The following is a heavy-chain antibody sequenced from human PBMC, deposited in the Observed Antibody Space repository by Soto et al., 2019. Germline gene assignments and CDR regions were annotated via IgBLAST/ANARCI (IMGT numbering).Heavy chain of an antibody. J-gene: IGHJ4*02. V-gene: IGHV3-66*01. CDR1: GFTVSSNY. D-gene: IGHD4-17*01. CDR3: AREGIRSPLYY. Sequence: EVQLVESGGGLVQPGGSLRLACAVSGFTVSSNYMSWVRQAPGKGLEWVSVIYSGGSTYYADSVKGRFTISRDNTKLTLYLPMNRLRAEDTAVYYCAREGIRSPLYYWGQGTLVTVSS. CDR2: IYSGGST.